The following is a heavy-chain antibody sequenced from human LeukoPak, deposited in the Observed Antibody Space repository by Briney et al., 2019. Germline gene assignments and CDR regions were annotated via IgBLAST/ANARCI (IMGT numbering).Heavy chain of an antibody. J-gene: IGHJ4*02. CDR3: ARGPPHLYITIFGVVNPRFDY. CDR1: GFTSSSYW. CDR2: IKQDGSEE. Sequence: QPGGSLRLSCAASGFTSSSYWMSWVRQAPGKGLEWVANIKQDGSEEYYVDSVKGRFTISRDNAKNSLYLQMNSLRAEDTAVYYCARGPPHLYITIFGVVNPRFDYWGQGTLVTVSS. V-gene: IGHV3-7*01. D-gene: IGHD3-3*01.